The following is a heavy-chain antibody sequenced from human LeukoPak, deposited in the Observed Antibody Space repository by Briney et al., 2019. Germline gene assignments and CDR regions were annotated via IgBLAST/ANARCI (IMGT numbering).Heavy chain of an antibody. CDR1: GFTSSSYA. CDR3: AKTPKRYYYDSSGYL. J-gene: IGHJ4*02. CDR2: ISGSGGST. Sequence: GGSLRLSCAASGFTSSSYAMSWVRQAPGKGLEWVSAISGSGGSTYYADSVKGRFTISRDNSKNTLYLQMNSLRAEDTAVYYCAKTPKRYYYDSSGYLWGQGTLVTVSS. D-gene: IGHD3-22*01. V-gene: IGHV3-23*01.